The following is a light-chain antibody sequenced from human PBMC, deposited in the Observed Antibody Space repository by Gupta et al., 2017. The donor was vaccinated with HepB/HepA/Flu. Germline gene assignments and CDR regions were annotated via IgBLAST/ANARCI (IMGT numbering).Light chain of an antibody. CDR3: RSSDRGLNSSRL. J-gene: IGLJ2*01. CDR2: DNN. Sequence: PAVRVDPGARGIITNTRNNSNIGAGVDVHWYQQHPGSAPKILIFDNNNRPSGIYDHISGSKSGTSDSLAILGLPAGDAGYYCCRSSDRGLNSSRLFGAGARLTVL. CDR1: NSNIGAGVD. V-gene: IGLV1-40*01.